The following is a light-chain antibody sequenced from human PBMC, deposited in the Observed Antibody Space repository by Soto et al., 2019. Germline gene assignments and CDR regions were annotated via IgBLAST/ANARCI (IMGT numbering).Light chain of an antibody. Sequence: QSVLPQPASVSGSPGQSITISCTGTSSDVGGYNYVSWYQQHPGKAPKLMIHEVSNRPSGVSNRFSGSKSGNTASLTISGLQAEDEADYYCSSYTSSSTRVFGTGTKVTVL. CDR2: EVS. J-gene: IGLJ1*01. V-gene: IGLV2-14*01. CDR1: SSDVGGYNY. CDR3: SSYTSSSTRV.